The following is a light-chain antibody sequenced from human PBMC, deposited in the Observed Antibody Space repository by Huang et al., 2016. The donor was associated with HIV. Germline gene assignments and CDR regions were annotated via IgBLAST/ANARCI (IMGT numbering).Light chain of an antibody. CDR3: QQSYRVPRT. CDR1: QTITNY. CDR2: CAS. V-gene: IGKV1-39*01. Sequence: DIQMTQSPSSLSASVGDSIIITCRTSQTITNYLNWYQQMPGKAPQLLIYCASILQGGVSSRFSGSVSVTDFTLTITGLQPEDAATYYCQQSYRVPRTFGQGTLVEI. J-gene: IGKJ2*01.